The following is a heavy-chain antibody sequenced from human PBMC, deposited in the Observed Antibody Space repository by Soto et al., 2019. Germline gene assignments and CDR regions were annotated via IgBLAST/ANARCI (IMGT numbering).Heavy chain of an antibody. CDR2: VSYDGSNK. CDR3: ARDLHYYDRSGYSDY. CDR1: GFSFSSFA. J-gene: IGHJ4*02. V-gene: IGHV3-30-3*01. D-gene: IGHD3-22*01. Sequence: PGGSLRLSCAGSGFSFSSFAMHWVRQAPGKGLEWVAVVSYDGSNKYYADSVKGRFTISRDNSNNTLFLQMNSLRAEDTAVYYCARDLHYYDRSGYSDYWGQGTLVTVSS.